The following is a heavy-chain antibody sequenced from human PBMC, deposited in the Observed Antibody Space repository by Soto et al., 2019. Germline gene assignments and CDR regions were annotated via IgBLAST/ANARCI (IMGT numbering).Heavy chain of an antibody. D-gene: IGHD6-13*01. CDR1: GGSFSGYC. V-gene: IGHV4-34*01. CDR3: ARGGKEYSGSWYVD. Sequence: QVQLQQWGAGLLKPSETLSLTCAVYGGSFSGYCWSWIRQPPGKGLEWIGEVDHSGSTNYNPSLRSRSPISVDTPKTHSPRNLSSGAAADTVVFYGARGGKEYSGSWYVDGGQETLVPVS. J-gene: IGHJ4*02. CDR2: VDHSGST.